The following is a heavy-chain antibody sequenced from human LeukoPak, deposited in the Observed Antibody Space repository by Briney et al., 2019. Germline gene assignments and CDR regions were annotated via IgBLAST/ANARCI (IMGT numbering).Heavy chain of an antibody. J-gene: IGHJ3*02. CDR2: IRSSGSTI. CDR3: ASGYCSGGSCYSRNAFDI. D-gene: IGHD2-15*01. CDR1: GFTFISYE. Sequence: QPGGPLRLSCAASGFTFISYEMNWVRQAPGKGLEWVSYIRSSGSTIYYADSVKGRFTISRHYSENTLYLQMNSLRAEDTAVYYCASGYCSGGSCYSRNAFDIWGQGTMVTVCS. V-gene: IGHV3-48*03.